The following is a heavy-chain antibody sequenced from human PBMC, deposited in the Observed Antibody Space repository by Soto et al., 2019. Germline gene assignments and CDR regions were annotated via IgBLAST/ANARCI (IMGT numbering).Heavy chain of an antibody. V-gene: IGHV3-21*01. CDR3: ARAVGDYDFWSGYNYGMDV. CDR1: GFTFSSYS. D-gene: IGHD3-3*01. CDR2: ISSSSSYI. J-gene: IGHJ6*02. Sequence: PGGSLRLSCAASGFTFSSYSMNWVRQAPGKGLEWVSSISSSSSYIYYADSVKGRFTISRDNAKNSLHLQMNSLRAEDTAVYYCARAVGDYDFWSGYNYGMDVWGQGTTVTVSS.